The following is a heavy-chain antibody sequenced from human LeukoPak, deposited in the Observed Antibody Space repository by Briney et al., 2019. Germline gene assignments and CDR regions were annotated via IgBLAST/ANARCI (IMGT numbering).Heavy chain of an antibody. CDR3: AREGMVPPTYDY. Sequence: ASVKVSCKASGYTFSIYAMHWVRQAPGQRLEWMGWINADNGNTKYSQEFQGRVTITRDTFASIAYMELGGLRSEDMAVYYCAREGMVPPTYDYWGQGTLVTVSS. CDR2: INADNGNT. J-gene: IGHJ4*02. D-gene: IGHD3-10*01. CDR1: GYTFSIYA. V-gene: IGHV1-3*03.